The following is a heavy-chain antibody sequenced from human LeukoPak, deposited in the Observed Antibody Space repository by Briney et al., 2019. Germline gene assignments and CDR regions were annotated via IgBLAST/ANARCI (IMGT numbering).Heavy chain of an antibody. CDR3: ARAPSPLYCAGTSCYRGGWFDP. CDR1: GGSISSYC. V-gene: IGHV4-30-4*01. Sequence: SETLSLTCTVSGGSISSYCWSWIRQPPGQGLEWIGYIYNSGTTFYNPSLKSRVSISVDTSKNQFSLKLSSVTAADTAVYSCARAPSPLYCAGTSCYRGGWFDPWGQGTLVTVSS. J-gene: IGHJ5*02. CDR2: IYNSGTT. D-gene: IGHD2-2*01.